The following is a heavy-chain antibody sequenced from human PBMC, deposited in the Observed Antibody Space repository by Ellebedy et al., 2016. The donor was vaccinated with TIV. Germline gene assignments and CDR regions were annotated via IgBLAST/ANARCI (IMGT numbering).Heavy chain of an antibody. CDR2: VYYTGST. D-gene: IGHD4-23*01. Sequence: SETLSLTXTVSGGSISRYFWSWIRQPPEKGLEWIGHVYYTGSTNYNPSLKSRVTISGDTSKNQFSLELSSVTAADTAVYYCTSWGDYGGNRHLDYWGQGTPVTVAS. CDR3: TSWGDYGGNRHLDY. J-gene: IGHJ4*02. CDR1: GGSISRYF. V-gene: IGHV4-59*01.